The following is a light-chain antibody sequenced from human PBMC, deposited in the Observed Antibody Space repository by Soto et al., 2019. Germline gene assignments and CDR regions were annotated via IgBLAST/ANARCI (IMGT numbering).Light chain of an antibody. CDR2: WAS. CDR3: QQYNRWPPL. J-gene: IGKJ5*01. V-gene: IGKV4-1*01. CDR1: RSVLYKSNNKNH. Sequence: DILITQSPDSLAVSLGERATMNCKCSRSVLYKSNNKNHLACYPHKPGQPPQLIIYWASTRESGVPERFSGSGSGTEFTLTISSLQSEDFEFCYCQQYNRWPPLFGQGTRLEIK.